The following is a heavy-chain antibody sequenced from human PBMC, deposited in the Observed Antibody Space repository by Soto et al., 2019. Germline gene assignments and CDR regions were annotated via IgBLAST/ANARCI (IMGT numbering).Heavy chain of an antibody. CDR3: ARLGGYCSSTSCYRDYYYYYGMDV. CDR1: GGTFSSYA. D-gene: IGHD2-2*02. Sequence: VASVKVSCKASGGTFSSYAISWVRQAPGQGLEWMGGIIPIFGTANYAQKFQGRVTITADKSTSTAYMELSSLRSEDTAVYYCARLGGYCSSTSCYRDYYYYYGMDVWGQGTTVTVSS. V-gene: IGHV1-69*06. CDR2: IIPIFGTA. J-gene: IGHJ6*02.